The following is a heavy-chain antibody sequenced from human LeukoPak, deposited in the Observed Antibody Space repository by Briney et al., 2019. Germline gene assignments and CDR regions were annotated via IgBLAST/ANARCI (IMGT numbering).Heavy chain of an antibody. V-gene: IGHV4-59*12. CDR3: ARGSGGGSGNNYKGHYYGMDV. J-gene: IGHJ6*02. CDR1: GGSISSYY. CDR2: IYYTGST. D-gene: IGHD3-10*01. Sequence: PSETLSLTCTVSGGSISSYYWSWIRQPPGKGLEWIGDIYYTGSTNHNPSLKSRVTTSLDTSKNQFSLKLNSVTAADTAVCYCARGSGGGSGNNYKGHYYGMDVWGQGTTVTVSS.